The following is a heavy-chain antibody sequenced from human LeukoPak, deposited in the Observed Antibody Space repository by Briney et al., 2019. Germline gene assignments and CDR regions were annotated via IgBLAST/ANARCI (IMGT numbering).Heavy chain of an antibody. J-gene: IGHJ4*02. CDR1: EISITTTY. V-gene: IGHV3-53*01. Sequence: PGGSLRLSCAVSEISITTTYMSWVRQAPGKGLEWVSVIYSGGSTYYADSVKGRFTISRDNSKNTLYLQMNSLRAEDTAVYYCARAKRDGYNFDYWGQGTLVTVSS. D-gene: IGHD5-24*01. CDR3: ARAKRDGYNFDY. CDR2: IYSGGST.